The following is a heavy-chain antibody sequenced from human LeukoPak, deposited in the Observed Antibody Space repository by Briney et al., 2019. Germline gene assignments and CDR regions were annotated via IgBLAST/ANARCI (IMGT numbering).Heavy chain of an antibody. J-gene: IGHJ6*03. CDR1: GFTFSTYG. CDR2: ISGSGGST. D-gene: IGHD1-26*01. CDR3: AKDRWGRWELLGYYYYMDV. V-gene: IGHV3-23*01. Sequence: PGGSLRLSCEASGFTFSTYGINWVRQAPGKGLEWVSAISGSGGSTYYADSVKGRFTISRDNSKNTLWLQTNSLKGEDTAVYYCAKDRWGRWELLGYYYYMDVWGKGTTVTVSS.